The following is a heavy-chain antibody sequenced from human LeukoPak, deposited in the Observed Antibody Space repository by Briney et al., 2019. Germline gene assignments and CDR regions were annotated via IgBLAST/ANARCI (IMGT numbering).Heavy chain of an antibody. J-gene: IGHJ5*02. Sequence: PSETLSLTCTVSGGSISSYYRSWIRQPPGKGLEWIGYIYYSGSTNYNPSLKSRVTISVDTSKNQFSLKLSSVTAADTAVYYCARTEDWFDPWGQGTLVTVSS. CDR3: ARTEDWFDP. CDR2: IYYSGST. CDR1: GGSISSYY. V-gene: IGHV4-59*01. D-gene: IGHD1-14*01.